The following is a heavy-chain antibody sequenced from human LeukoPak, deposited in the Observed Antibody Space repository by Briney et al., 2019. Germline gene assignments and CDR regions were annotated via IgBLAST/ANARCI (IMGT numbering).Heavy chain of an antibody. J-gene: IGHJ3*02. D-gene: IGHD3-22*01. CDR3: ARQPTYDSSGASKADAFDI. CDR2: IYHSGST. Sequence: SETLSLTCAVSGYSISSGYYWGWIRQPPGKGLEWIGSIYHSGSTYYNPSLKSRVTISVDTSKNQFSLKLSSVTAADTAVYYCARQPTYDSSGASKADAFDIWGQGTMVTVSS. CDR1: GYSISSGYY. V-gene: IGHV4-38-2*01.